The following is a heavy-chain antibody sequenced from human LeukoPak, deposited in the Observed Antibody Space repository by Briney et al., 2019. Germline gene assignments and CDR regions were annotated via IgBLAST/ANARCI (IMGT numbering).Heavy chain of an antibody. CDR3: ARDPLVGYCSGGSCYADY. CDR1: GGSIISRGYY. V-gene: IGHV4-39*07. Sequence: PSETLSLTCTVSGGSIISRGYYWGWIRQPPGKGLEWIGSIYYSGSTYYNPSLKSRVTISVDTSKNQFSLKLSSVTAADTAVYYCARDPLVGYCSGGSCYADYWGQGTLVTVSS. CDR2: IYYSGST. D-gene: IGHD2-15*01. J-gene: IGHJ4*02.